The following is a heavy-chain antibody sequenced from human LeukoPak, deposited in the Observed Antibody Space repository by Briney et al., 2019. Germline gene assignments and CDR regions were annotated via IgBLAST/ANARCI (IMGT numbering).Heavy chain of an antibody. Sequence: GGSLRLSCAASGFTFSSYAMHWVRQAPGKGLEWVAVISYDGSNKYYADSVKGRFTISRDNSKNTLYLQMNSLRAEDTAVYYCARDPYSSSSGVDYWGHGTLVTVSS. J-gene: IGHJ4*01. V-gene: IGHV3-30*04. CDR3: ARDPYSSSSGVDY. CDR2: ISYDGSNK. CDR1: GFTFSSYA. D-gene: IGHD6-6*01.